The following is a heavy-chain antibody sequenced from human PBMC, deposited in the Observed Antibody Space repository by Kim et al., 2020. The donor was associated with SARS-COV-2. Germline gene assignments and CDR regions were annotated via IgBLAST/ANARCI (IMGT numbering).Heavy chain of an antibody. J-gene: IGHJ4*02. Sequence: KGRFTISRDNSKNTLYLQMNSLRAEDTAVYYCAREGLRYFDWLHDYRFDYWGQGTLVTVSS. D-gene: IGHD3-9*01. V-gene: IGHV3-30*07. CDR3: AREGLRYFDWLHDYRFDY.